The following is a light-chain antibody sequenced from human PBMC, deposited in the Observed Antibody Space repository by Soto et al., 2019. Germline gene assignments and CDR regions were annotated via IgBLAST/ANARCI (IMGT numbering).Light chain of an antibody. Sequence: EIVMTQSPATLSVSPGERATLSCRASQSVSSNLAWYQQKPGQAPMLLIYGASTRATGIPARFSGSGSGTEFTLTNSSLQSEDFAVYDCQQYNNWPPFSFGPGTKVDIK. J-gene: IGKJ3*01. CDR1: QSVSSN. V-gene: IGKV3-15*01. CDR2: GAS. CDR3: QQYNNWPPFS.